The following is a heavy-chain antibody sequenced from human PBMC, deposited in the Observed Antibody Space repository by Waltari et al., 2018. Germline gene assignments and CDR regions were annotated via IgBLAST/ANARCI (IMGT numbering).Heavy chain of an antibody. CDR3: ARGTAYYRPADVFEF. J-gene: IGHJ3*01. CDR2: VHYGGST. V-gene: IGHV4-59*01. Sequence: QVQLHESGPGLVKPSETLSLTCGVSGGSINSYYWSWIRQTPGKGLEWIGYVHYGGSTNYNPSLGGRVTISLDTSRNQFSLRLQSVTAADTAVYYCARGTAYYRPADVFEFWGQGTTVIVSS. CDR1: GGSINSYY. D-gene: IGHD1-26*01.